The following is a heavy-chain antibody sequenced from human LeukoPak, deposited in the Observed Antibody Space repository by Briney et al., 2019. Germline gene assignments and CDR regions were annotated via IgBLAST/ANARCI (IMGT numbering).Heavy chain of an antibody. CDR1: GVPFSNYY. CDR3: TRAVAGHPD. CDR2: IYNSGYT. D-gene: IGHD6-19*01. Sequence: SETLSLTCTVSGVPFSNYYWSWVRQSPGQGLEWIGEIYNSGYTNYNPSLKSRVTMSIDTSKNQFSLKVTSVTAADAGVYYCTRAVAGHPDWGQGTLVTVSS. J-gene: IGHJ4*02. V-gene: IGHV4-34*01.